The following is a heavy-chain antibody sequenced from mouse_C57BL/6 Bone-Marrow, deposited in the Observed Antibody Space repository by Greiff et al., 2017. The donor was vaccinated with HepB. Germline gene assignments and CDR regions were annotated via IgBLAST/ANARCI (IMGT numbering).Heavy chain of an antibody. D-gene: IGHD4-1*01. CDR2: IYPRSGNT. J-gene: IGHJ2*01. CDR1: GYTFTSYG. CDR3: ARGSGTLFDY. Sequence: QVQLQQPGAELVKPGASVKVSCKASGYTFTSYGISWVKQRTGQGLEWIGEIYPRSGNTYYNEKFKGKATLTADKSSSTAYMELRSLTSEDSAVYFCARGSGTLFDYWGQGTTLTVSS. V-gene: IGHV1-81*01.